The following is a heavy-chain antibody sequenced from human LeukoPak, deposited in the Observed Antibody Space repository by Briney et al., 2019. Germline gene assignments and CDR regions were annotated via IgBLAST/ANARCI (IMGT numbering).Heavy chain of an antibody. V-gene: IGHV3-23*01. D-gene: IGHD6-19*01. CDR1: GFTFSSYA. CDR2: ISGSGGST. CDR3: AKDRGWYWGKDFDY. Sequence: GGSLRLSCAASGFTFSSYAMSWVRQTPGKGLEWVSSISGSGGSTYYADSVKGRFIISRDNSKNTLYLQVNSLRAEDTAVYYCAKDRGWYWGKDFDYWGQGTLVTVSS. J-gene: IGHJ4*02.